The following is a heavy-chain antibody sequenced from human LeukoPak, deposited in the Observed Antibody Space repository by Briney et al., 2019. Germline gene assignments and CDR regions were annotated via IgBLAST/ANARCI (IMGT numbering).Heavy chain of an antibody. CDR3: ARIRVPDTAMVYYFDY. D-gene: IGHD5-18*01. CDR2: INPNSGGT. V-gene: IGHV1-2*02. CDR1: GYTFTGYY. J-gene: IGHJ4*02. Sequence: ASVKVSCKASGYTFTGYYMHWVRQAPGQGLEWMGWINPNSGGTNYAQKFQGRVTMTRDTSISTAYMELSRLRSDDTAVYYCARIRVPDTAMVYYFDYWSQGTLVTVSS.